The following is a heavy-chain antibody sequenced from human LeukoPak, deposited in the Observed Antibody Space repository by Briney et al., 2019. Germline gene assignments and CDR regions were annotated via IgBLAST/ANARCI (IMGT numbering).Heavy chain of an antibody. V-gene: IGHV3-43*01. CDR2: ISWDGGST. CDR1: GFTFDDYT. CDR3: AKDRDDSSGYPNYFDY. J-gene: IGHJ4*02. Sequence: GGFLRLSCAASGFTFDDYTMHWVRQAPGKGLEWVSLISWDGGSTYYADSVKGRFTISRDNSKNSLYLQMNSLRTEDTALYYCAKDRDDSSGYPNYFDYWGQGTLVTVSS. D-gene: IGHD3-22*01.